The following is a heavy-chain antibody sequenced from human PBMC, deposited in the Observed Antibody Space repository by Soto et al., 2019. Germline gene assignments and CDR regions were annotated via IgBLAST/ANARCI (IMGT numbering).Heavy chain of an antibody. J-gene: IGHJ4*02. CDR2: INTYNGYT. CDR3: ARDLGRGFFDSV. V-gene: IGHV1-18*01. D-gene: IGHD3-9*01. Sequence: QVPLVQSGTEVRAPGASVKVSCKAIGYTFTDYIITWVRQAPGHGLESMGWINTYNGYTNYAQNVQGRVTMSTDTSSSTAYLELRSLRSDDTAVYYCARDLGRGFFDSVWGQGTLVTVSS. CDR1: GYTFTDYI.